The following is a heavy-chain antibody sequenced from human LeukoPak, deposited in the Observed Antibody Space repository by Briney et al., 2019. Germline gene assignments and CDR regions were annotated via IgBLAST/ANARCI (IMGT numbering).Heavy chain of an antibody. CDR2: IFHTGSA. D-gene: IGHD2-2*01. V-gene: IGHV4-38-2*02. CDR1: GYSISSGYQ. J-gene: IGHJ5*02. CDR3: ARDPRWLTPDCTSTSCYENYFDP. Sequence: SETLSLTCAVSGYSISSGYQWAWIRQPPGKTLEWIGSIFHTGSAHYNPSLKSRVTMSIDTPTNHFSLRLSSVTAADTALYYCARDPRWLTPDCTSTSCYENYFDPWGQGILVTVSS.